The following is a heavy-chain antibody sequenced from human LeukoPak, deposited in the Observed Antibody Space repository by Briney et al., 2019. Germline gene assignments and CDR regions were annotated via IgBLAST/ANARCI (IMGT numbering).Heavy chain of an antibody. CDR3: ARDYEWVVESDFWSGYGGHYYYYMDV. CDR2: INPNSGGT. J-gene: IGHJ6*03. Sequence: ASVKVSCKASGYTFTGYYMHCVRQAPGQGLEWMGWINPNSGGTNYAQKFQGRVTMTRDTSISTAYMELSRLRSDDTAVYYCARDYEWVVESDFWSGYGGHYYYYMDVWGKGTTVTVSS. CDR1: GYTFTGYY. D-gene: IGHD3-3*01. V-gene: IGHV1-2*02.